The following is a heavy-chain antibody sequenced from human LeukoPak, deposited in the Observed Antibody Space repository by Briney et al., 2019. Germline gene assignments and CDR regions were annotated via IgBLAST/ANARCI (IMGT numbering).Heavy chain of an antibody. CDR1: GGSISSSNW. Sequence: SETLSLTCAVSGGSISSSNWWSWVRPPPGKGLEWIGEIYHSGSTNYNPSLKSRVTISVDKSKNHFSLKLSSVTAADTAVYYCARVSTSYDSSGYYYVYDYWGQGTLVTVSS. CDR2: IYHSGST. V-gene: IGHV4-4*02. D-gene: IGHD3-22*01. J-gene: IGHJ4*02. CDR3: ARVSTSYDSSGYYYVYDY.